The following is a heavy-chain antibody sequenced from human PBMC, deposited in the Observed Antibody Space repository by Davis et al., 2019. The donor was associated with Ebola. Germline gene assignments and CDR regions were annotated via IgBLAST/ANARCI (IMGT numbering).Heavy chain of an antibody. CDR2: IIPIFGTA. D-gene: IGHD3-3*01. CDR1: GGTFSSYA. CDR3: ARAPNDFWSGYYFNYYYMDV. V-gene: IGHV1-69*13. Sequence: SVQVSCKASGGTFSSYAISWVRQAPGQGLEWMGGIIPIFGTANYAQKFQGRVTITADESTSTAYMELSSLRSEDTAVYYCARAPNDFWSGYYFNYYYMDVWGKGTTVTVSS. J-gene: IGHJ6*03.